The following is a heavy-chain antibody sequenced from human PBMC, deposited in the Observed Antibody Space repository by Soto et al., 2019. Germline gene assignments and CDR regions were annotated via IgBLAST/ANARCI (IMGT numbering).Heavy chain of an antibody. CDR1: GYTFTRYC. Sequence: QVQLVQSGAEVKNPGASVKVSCKASGYTFTRYCIGWARQAPGQGLEWMGWINTYNGNTNYAQNVQGRVTLTTDTSTSTAYMELRSLRSTDTAIYYCAMVDVYVTPSPQDVWGQGTTVIVSS. J-gene: IGHJ6*02. D-gene: IGHD3-16*01. V-gene: IGHV1-18*01. CDR3: AMVDVYVTPSPQDV. CDR2: INTYNGNT.